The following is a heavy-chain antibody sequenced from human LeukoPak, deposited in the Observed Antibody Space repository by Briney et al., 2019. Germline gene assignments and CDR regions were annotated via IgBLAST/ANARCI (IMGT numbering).Heavy chain of an antibody. CDR2: IASDTTYM. J-gene: IGHJ4*02. D-gene: IGHD3-22*01. V-gene: IGHV3-21*06. CDR3: ARDYYDSSASATFDY. Sequence: PGGPLRLSCEASGFTFDTYTVNWARQAPGKGLEWVSSIASDTTYMKYADSVKGRFTVSRGNAKNSVFLEMKSLRADDTAIYFCARDYYDSSASATFDYWGRGTLVTVSS. CDR1: GFTFDTYT.